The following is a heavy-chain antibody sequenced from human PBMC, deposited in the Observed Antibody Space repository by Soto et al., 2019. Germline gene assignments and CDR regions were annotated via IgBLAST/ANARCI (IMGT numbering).Heavy chain of an antibody. CDR3: AGCSPYGSGTECVY. CDR1: GYTFTSYA. CDR2: INAGNGNT. J-gene: IGHJ4*02. V-gene: IGHV1-3*01. Sequence: QVQLVQSGAEVKKPGASVKVSCKASGYTFTSYAMHWVRQAPGQRLEWMGWINAGNGNTKYSQKFQGRVTITRDTSASTAYMEPSSLRSEDTAVYYCAGCSPYGSGTECVYWGQGTLVTVSS. D-gene: IGHD3-10*01.